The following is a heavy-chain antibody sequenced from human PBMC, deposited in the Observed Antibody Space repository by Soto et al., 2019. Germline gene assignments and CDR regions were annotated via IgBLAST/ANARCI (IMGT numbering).Heavy chain of an antibody. V-gene: IGHV1-2*02. CDR1: GYNLGAYY. D-gene: IGHD2-15*01. J-gene: IGHJ6*02. CDR3: ARGRDAASQFYSPPGMDV. Sequence: ASVKVSCKAYGYNLGAYYTYWVRQAPGGGLEWVGLMDPITGGTDYEERLRDRVTMTRDTSINTACMELRRLRSDDAAIYFCARGRDAASQFYSPPGMDVWGQGTTVTVSS. CDR2: MDPITGGT.